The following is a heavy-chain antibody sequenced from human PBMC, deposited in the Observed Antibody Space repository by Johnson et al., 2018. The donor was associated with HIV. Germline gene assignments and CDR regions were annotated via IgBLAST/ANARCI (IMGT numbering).Heavy chain of an antibody. D-gene: IGHD1-26*01. CDR3: AIRDAGGRDAFDI. CDR2: ISYDGSNK. V-gene: IGHV3-30*04. J-gene: IGHJ3*02. CDR1: GFTFSSYA. Sequence: VQLVESGGGVVQPGRSLRLSCAASGFTFSSYAMHWVRQAPGKGLEWVAVISYDGSNKYYADSVKGRFTISRDNSKNTLYLQMNSLRAEDTAVYYCAIRDAGGRDAFDIWGQGTIVTVSS.